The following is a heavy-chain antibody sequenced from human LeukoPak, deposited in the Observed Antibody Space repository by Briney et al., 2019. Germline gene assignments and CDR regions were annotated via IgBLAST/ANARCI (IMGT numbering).Heavy chain of an antibody. Sequence: SETLSLTCAVYGGSFSGYYWSWIRQPPGKGLEWIGEINHTGSTNYNPSLKSRVTISVDTSKNQFSLKLSSVTAADTAVYYCARGRISYYYYYYMDVWGKGTTVTVSS. V-gene: IGHV4-34*01. CDR3: ARGRISYYYYYYMDV. CDR2: INHTGST. CDR1: GGSFSGYY. J-gene: IGHJ6*03.